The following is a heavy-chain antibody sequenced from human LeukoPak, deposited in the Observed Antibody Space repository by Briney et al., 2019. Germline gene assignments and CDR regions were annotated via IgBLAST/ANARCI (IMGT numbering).Heavy chain of an antibody. CDR3: AQSSGWDSLKY. V-gene: IGHV1-2*02. CDR2: INPNSGGT. D-gene: IGHD6-19*01. CDR1: GYTFTDYY. Sequence: ASVKVSCQASGYTFTDYYMHWVRQAPGPGLEWMGWINPNSGGTNHAQKFQGRVSMTRDTSISTAYMELSRLRSDDTAVYYCAQSSGWDSLKYWGQGTLVTVSS. J-gene: IGHJ4*02.